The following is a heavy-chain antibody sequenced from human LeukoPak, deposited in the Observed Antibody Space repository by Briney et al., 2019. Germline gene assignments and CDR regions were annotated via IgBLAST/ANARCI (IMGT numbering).Heavy chain of an antibody. Sequence: GGSLRLPCAASGFTFSSYAMSWVRQAPGKGLEWVSAISGSGGSTYYADSVKGRFTISRDNSKNTLYLQMNSLRAEDTAVYYCAKDLQWLVHSYFDYWGQGTLVTVSS. V-gene: IGHV3-23*01. J-gene: IGHJ4*02. CDR3: AKDLQWLVHSYFDY. CDR1: GFTFSSYA. CDR2: ISGSGGST. D-gene: IGHD6-19*01.